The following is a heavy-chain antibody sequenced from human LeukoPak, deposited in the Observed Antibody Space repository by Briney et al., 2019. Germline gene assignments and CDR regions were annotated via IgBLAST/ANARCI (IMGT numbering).Heavy chain of an antibody. V-gene: IGHV3-23*01. CDR1: GGTFSSYV. CDR2: ISGSGGST. CDR3: AGGD. Sequence: ASVKVSCKASGGTFSSYVMSWVRQAPGKGLEWVSAISGSGGSTYYADSVKGRFTISRDNSRSTLYLQMNSLRAEDTAVYYCAGGDWGQGTLVTVSS. J-gene: IGHJ4*02. D-gene: IGHD3-16*01.